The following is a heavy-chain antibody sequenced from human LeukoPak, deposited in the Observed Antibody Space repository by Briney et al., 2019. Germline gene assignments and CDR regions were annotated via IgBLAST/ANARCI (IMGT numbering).Heavy chain of an antibody. CDR1: GYSFTSYG. V-gene: IGHV1-18*01. CDR3: ARGRDYGDYILSRLDY. Sequence: ASVKVSCKTSGYSFTSYGISWVRQAPGQGLEWMGWISAYNGKPNYAQKYQGRVTMTTDTSTSTAYMELRSLRSDDTAVYYCARGRDYGDYILSRLDYWGQGTLVTVSS. J-gene: IGHJ4*02. CDR2: ISAYNGKP. D-gene: IGHD4-17*01.